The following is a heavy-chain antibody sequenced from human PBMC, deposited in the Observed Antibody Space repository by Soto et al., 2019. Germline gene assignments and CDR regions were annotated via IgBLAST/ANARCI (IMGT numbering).Heavy chain of an antibody. Sequence: PSETLSLTCTVSGGSISDYYWSWIRQPPGKGLEWIGYIYYSVNTNYNPPLKSRVTISTDTSKNQFSLKLSSVTAADTAVYYCARVWTFHWYFDLWGRGTLVTVSS. V-gene: IGHV4-59*08. CDR2: IYYSVNT. D-gene: IGHD1-1*01. CDR3: ARVWTFHWYFDL. J-gene: IGHJ2*01. CDR1: GGSISDYY.